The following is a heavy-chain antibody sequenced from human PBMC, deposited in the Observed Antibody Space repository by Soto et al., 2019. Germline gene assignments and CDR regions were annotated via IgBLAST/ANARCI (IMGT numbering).Heavy chain of an antibody. Sequence: GGSLRLSCAASGFTFSSYAMHWVRQAPGNGLEWVALISYDGTNKYYADTLKGRFTISRDNSKNTLYLQMNSLRAEDTAVYYFAYTLFLAWLFTFDYWRQGPLVTVSS. CDR1: GFTFSSYA. CDR2: ISYDGTNK. CDR3: AYTLFLAWLFTFDY. V-gene: IGHV3-30*04. J-gene: IGHJ4*02. D-gene: IGHD3-3*01.